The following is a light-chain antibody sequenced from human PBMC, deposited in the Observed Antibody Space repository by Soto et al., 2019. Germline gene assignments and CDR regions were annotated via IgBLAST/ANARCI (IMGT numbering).Light chain of an antibody. CDR3: QQYNTYLA. J-gene: IGKJ1*01. CDR1: QIVSRW. V-gene: IGKV1-5*01. CDR2: AVS. Sequence: DVQMTQPPSTLSASVGDTVTITCRATQIVSRWLAWYQQKPGKAPKLLIYAVSSLESGVPSRFSGSGSGTEFTLTISSLQPDDFATYYCQQYNTYLAFGQGTKVDIK.